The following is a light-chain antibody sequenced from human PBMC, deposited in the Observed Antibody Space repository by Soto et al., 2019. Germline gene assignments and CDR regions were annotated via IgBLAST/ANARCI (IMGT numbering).Light chain of an antibody. CDR1: QSVSSN. V-gene: IGKV3-15*01. J-gene: IGKJ5*01. CDR3: QHYNKPRVT. CDR2: GAS. Sequence: EIVFTQSPSTLSLYTGERATLSCRASQSVSSNLAWYQQKPGQAPRLLIYGASTRATGIPARFSGSGSGTEFTLTISSLQSEDFAVYYCQHYNKPRVTFGQGTRLEIK.